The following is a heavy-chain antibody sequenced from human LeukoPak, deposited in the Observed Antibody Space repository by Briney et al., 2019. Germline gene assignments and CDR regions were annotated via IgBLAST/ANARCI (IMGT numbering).Heavy chain of an antibody. V-gene: IGHV3-21*01. CDR1: GFTFSSYS. CDR3: ARDASEQQLVLQTEYYYYGMDV. J-gene: IGHJ6*02. D-gene: IGHD6-13*01. CDR2: ISSSSGYI. Sequence: GGSLRLSCAASGFTFSSYSMNWVRQAPGKGLEWVSSISSSSGYIYYADSVKGRFTISRDNAKNSLYLQMNSLRAEDTAVYYCARDASEQQLVLQTEYYYYGMDVWGQGTTVTVSS.